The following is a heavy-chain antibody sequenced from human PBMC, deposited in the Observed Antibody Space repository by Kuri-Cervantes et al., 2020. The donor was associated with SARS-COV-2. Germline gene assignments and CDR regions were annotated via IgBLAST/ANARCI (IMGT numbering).Heavy chain of an antibody. CDR1: GYTFTGYY. Sequence: ASVKVSCKASGYTFTGYYMHWVRQAPGQGLEWMGWINPNSGGTNYAQKFQGWVTMTRDTSISTAYMELSRLRSDDTAVYYCARSGKYSSPRHGMDVWGQGTTVTVSS. CDR2: INPNSGGT. J-gene: IGHJ6*02. V-gene: IGHV1-2*04. CDR3: ARSGKYSSPRHGMDV. D-gene: IGHD6-6*01.